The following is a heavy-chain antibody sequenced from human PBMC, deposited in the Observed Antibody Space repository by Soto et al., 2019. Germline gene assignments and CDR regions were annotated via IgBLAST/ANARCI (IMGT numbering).Heavy chain of an antibody. J-gene: IGHJ4*02. V-gene: IGHV1-24*01. D-gene: IGHD4-4*01. Sequence: ASVKVSCKVSGYTLTELSMHWVRQAPGKGLEWMGGFDPEDGETIYAQKFQGRVTTTEDTSTDTAYMELSSLRSEDTAVYYCATGQLTTVTTRYFDYWGQGTLVTVSS. CDR1: GYTLTELS. CDR3: ATGQLTTVTTRYFDY. CDR2: FDPEDGET.